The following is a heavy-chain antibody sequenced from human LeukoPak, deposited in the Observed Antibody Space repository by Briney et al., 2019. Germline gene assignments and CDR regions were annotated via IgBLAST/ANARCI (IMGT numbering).Heavy chain of an antibody. CDR1: GGSISSYY. J-gene: IGHJ6*03. CDR2: IYYSGST. CDR3: ARGRYSEGVDYYYYMDV. D-gene: IGHD4-11*01. Sequence: SETLSLTCTGSGGSISSYYWSWIRQPPGKGLEWIGYIYYSGSTNYNPSLKSRVTMSVDTSKNQYSLKLSSVTAADPAVYYCARGRYSEGVDYYYYMDVWGKGPTVTVSS. V-gene: IGHV4-59*12.